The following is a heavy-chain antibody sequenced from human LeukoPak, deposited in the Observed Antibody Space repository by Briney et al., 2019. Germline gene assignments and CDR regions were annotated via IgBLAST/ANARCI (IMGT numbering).Heavy chain of an antibody. D-gene: IGHD3-22*01. CDR1: GFTFINYA. Sequence: GGSLRLSCAASGFTFINYAMSWVRQAPGKGLEWVSTISATAGDTYYADSVKGRFTISRDNSKNTLHLQMNSLRAEDTAVYYCAKDPGDRTYYYDSRKATYWGQGTLVTVSS. V-gene: IGHV3-23*01. CDR3: AKDPGDRTYYYDSRKATY. J-gene: IGHJ4*02. CDR2: ISATAGDT.